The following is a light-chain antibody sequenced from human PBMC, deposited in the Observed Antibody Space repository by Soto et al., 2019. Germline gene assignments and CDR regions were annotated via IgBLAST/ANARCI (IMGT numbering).Light chain of an antibody. CDR3: QQYNTYPYT. V-gene: IGKV1-5*01. CDR1: QSLVAW. Sequence: DIQMTQSPTTLSASVGDSVTITCRASQSLVAWLAWYQQKPGKAPKLLIFHASSLESGVPSRFRGSGSETEYTLTIRSLQPDDFATYYCQQYNTYPYTFGQGTKLEIK. J-gene: IGKJ2*01. CDR2: HAS.